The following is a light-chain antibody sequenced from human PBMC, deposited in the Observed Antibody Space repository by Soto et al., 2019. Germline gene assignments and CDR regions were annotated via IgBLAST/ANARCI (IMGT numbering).Light chain of an antibody. Sequence: EIVLTQSPATLSLSPGERATLSCRASQSVSSYLAWYQQKPGQAPRLLIYDASNRATGIPARFSGSGAGTDFTLTISSLEPEDFAVYYCQLRSNWPGGTFGQGTKVEIK. CDR2: DAS. CDR3: QLRSNWPGGT. V-gene: IGKV3-11*01. J-gene: IGKJ1*01. CDR1: QSVSSY.